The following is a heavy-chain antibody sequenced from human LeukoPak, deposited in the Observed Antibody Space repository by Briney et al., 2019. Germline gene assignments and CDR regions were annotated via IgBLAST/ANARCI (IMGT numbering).Heavy chain of an antibody. V-gene: IGHV3-21*01. Sequence: GGSLRLSCAASGFTFSSYSMNWVRQAPGKGLKWVSSISSSSSYIYYADSVKGRFTISRDNAKNSLYLQMNSLRAEDTAVYYCARAAGAFHFDYWGQGTLVTVSS. CDR2: ISSSSSYI. CDR1: GFTFSSYS. D-gene: IGHD7-27*01. J-gene: IGHJ4*02. CDR3: ARAAGAFHFDY.